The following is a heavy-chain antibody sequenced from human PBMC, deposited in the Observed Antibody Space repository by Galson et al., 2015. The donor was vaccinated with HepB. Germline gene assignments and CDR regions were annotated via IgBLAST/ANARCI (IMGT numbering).Heavy chain of an antibody. Sequence: SLRLSCAASGFTFSDYYMSWIRQAPGKGLEWVSYIGSSSSYTNYADSVKGRFTISRDNAKNSLYLQMYSLRAEDTAVYYCARVSGVQWLKYYFDYWGQGTLVTVSS. D-gene: IGHD6-19*01. CDR1: GFTFSDYY. V-gene: IGHV3-11*06. CDR2: IGSSSSYT. J-gene: IGHJ4*02. CDR3: ARVSGVQWLKYYFDY.